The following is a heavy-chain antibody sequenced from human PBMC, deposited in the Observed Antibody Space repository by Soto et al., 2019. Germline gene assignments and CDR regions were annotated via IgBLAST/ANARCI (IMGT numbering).Heavy chain of an antibody. CDR2: IYYSGST. Sequence: SETLSLTCTVPGGSISSYYWSWIRQPPGKGLEWIGYIYYSGSTNYNPSLKSRVTISVDTSKNQFSLKLSSVTAADTAVYYCARGRDYIWGSYRPPLYYFDYWGQGTLVTVSS. V-gene: IGHV4-59*01. CDR1: GGSISSYY. D-gene: IGHD3-16*02. J-gene: IGHJ4*02. CDR3: ARGRDYIWGSYRPPLYYFDY.